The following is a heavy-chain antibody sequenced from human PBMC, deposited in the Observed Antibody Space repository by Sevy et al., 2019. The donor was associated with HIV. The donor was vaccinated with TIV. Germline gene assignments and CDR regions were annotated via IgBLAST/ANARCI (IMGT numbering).Heavy chain of an antibody. D-gene: IGHD3-10*01. CDR3: AGGGGVCYSGSGSSFDY. J-gene: IGHJ4*02. V-gene: IGHV4-59*01. Sequence: SETLSLTCTVSGGSISSYYWSWIRQPPGKGLEWIGYIYYSGSTNYNPSLKSRVTISVDTSKNQFSLKLSSVTAADTAVYYCAGGGGVCYSGSGSSFDYWGQGTLVTVSS. CDR2: IYYSGST. CDR1: GGSISSYY.